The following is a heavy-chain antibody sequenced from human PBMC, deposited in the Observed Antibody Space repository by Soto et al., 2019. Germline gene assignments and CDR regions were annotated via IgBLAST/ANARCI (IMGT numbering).Heavy chain of an antibody. Sequence: SVKVSCKVSGGIFRSYAISWVRESAGQGLEWMGGVVPIFGVTNYAQKFQGRITITADESTSTAYMELNTLRSDDTAVYYCARPNEGGYSANHHYYYALDVWGQGTTVTVSS. CDR1: GGIFRSYA. V-gene: IGHV1-69*13. D-gene: IGHD3-10*01. J-gene: IGHJ6*02. CDR2: VVPIFGVT. CDR3: ARPNEGGYSANHHYYYALDV.